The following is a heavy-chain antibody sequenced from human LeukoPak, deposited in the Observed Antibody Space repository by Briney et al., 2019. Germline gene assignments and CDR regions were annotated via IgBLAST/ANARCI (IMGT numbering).Heavy chain of an antibody. D-gene: IGHD1-26*01. CDR2: ISWNSGSI. J-gene: IGHJ3*02. V-gene: IGHV3-9*01. CDR1: GFTFDDYA. CDR3: AKDVGATEHAFDI. Sequence: GGSLRLSCAASGFTFDDYAMHWVRQAPGKGLEWVSGISWNSGSIGYADSVKGRFTISRDNAKNSLYLQMNSLRAEDTALYYCAKDVGATEHAFDIWGQGTMVTVSS.